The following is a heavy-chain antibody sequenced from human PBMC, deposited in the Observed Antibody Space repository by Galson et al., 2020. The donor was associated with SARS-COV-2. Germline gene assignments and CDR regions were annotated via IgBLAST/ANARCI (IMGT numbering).Heavy chain of an antibody. CDR2: IYTSGRT. CDR3: ARFHVDTAMVRYWYFDL. J-gene: IGHJ2*01. CDR1: GGSISSGSYY. D-gene: IGHD5-18*01. Sequence: SETLSLTCTVSGGSISSGSYYWSWIRQPAGKGLEWIGHIYTSGRTNYNPSLKSRVTISVDTSKNQFSLKLSSVTAADPAVYYCARFHVDTAMVRYWYFDLWGRGTLVTVSS. V-gene: IGHV4-61*09.